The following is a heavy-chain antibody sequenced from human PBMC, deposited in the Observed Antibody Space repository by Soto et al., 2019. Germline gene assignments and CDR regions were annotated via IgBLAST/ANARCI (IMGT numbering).Heavy chain of an antibody. J-gene: IGHJ4*02. Sequence: GGSLRLSCAASDFAVSSTYMSWVRQAPGKGLEWVSFIFSGGGTSYADSVKGRFTISRHTSKNTLYLQMNSLRPEDTAVYYCGRGGPRSYYFDYSGQGTLVTVSS. CDR3: GRGGPRSYYFDY. CDR1: DFAVSSTY. V-gene: IGHV3-53*04. CDR2: IFSGGGT. D-gene: IGHD3-16*01.